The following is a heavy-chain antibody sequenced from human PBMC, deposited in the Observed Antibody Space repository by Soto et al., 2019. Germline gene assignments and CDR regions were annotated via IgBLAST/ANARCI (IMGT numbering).Heavy chain of an antibody. J-gene: IGHJ6*02. V-gene: IGHV1-3*01. CDR3: ARGGYCSSTSCRSYGMDV. CDR2: SNAGNGNT. CDR1: GYTFTSYA. Sequence: QVQLVQSGAEVKKPGASVKVSCKSSGYTFTSYAMHWVRQAPGQRLEWMGWSNAGNGNTKYSQKFQGRDTITRDTSASTAYMELSGLRSEDTAVYYCARGGYCSSTSCRSYGMDVWGQGTTFTFSS. D-gene: IGHD2-2*01.